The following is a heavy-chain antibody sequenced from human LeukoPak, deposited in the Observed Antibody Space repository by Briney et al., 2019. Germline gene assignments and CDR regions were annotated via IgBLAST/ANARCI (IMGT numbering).Heavy chain of an antibody. CDR3: ARAGVTMISGAFDI. CDR1: GVSISSSNW. J-gene: IGHJ3*02. CDR2: IYHSGST. Sequence: PSETLSLTCAVSGVSISSSNWWSWVRQPPGKGLEWIGEIYHSGSTNYNPSLKSRVTISVDKSKNQFSLKLSSVTAADTAVYYCARAGVTMISGAFDIWGQGTMVTVSS. D-gene: IGHD6-19*01. V-gene: IGHV4-4*02.